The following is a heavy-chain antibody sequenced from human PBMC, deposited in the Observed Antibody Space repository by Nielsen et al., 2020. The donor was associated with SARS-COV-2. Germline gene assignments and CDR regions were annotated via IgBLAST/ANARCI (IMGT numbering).Heavy chain of an antibody. J-gene: IGHJ3*02. Sequence: SETLSLTCTVSGGSISSGDYYWSWIRQPPGKGLEWIGYIYYSGSTYYNPSLKSRVTISVDTSKNQFSLKLSSVTAADTALYYCARVATGGRITIFGVVIIGAFDIWGQGTMVTVSS. CDR1: GGSISSGDYY. D-gene: IGHD3-3*01. CDR3: ARVATGGRITIFGVVIIGAFDI. CDR2: IYYSGST. V-gene: IGHV4-30-4*01.